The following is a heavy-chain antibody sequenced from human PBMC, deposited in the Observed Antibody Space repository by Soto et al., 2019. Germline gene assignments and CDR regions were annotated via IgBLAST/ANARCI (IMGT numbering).Heavy chain of an antibody. V-gene: IGHV3-49*03. J-gene: IGHJ6*02. CDR1: GFTFGDYS. Sequence: PGGSLRLSCVASGFTFGDYSMSWFRQAPGRGLEWVGFITSKLYGGETEYAASVKGRFTISRDDSKSIAYPQMNSLKTEDTAVYYCTRRGGGFWSGYTMDVWGQGTTVTVSS. CDR2: ITSKLYGGET. D-gene: IGHD3-3*01. CDR3: TRRGGGFWSGYTMDV.